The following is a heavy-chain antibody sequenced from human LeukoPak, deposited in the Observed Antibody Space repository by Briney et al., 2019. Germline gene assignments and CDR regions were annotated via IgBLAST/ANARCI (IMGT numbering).Heavy chain of an antibody. Sequence: ASVKVSCKASGYTFTGYYMHWVRQAPGQGLEWMGWINPNSGGTNYAQKFQGRVTMTRDTSISTAYVELSRLRSDDTAVYYCARKRFSSSGNWFDPWGQGTLVTVSS. V-gene: IGHV1-2*02. D-gene: IGHD6-13*01. J-gene: IGHJ5*02. CDR2: INPNSGGT. CDR1: GYTFTGYY. CDR3: ARKRFSSSGNWFDP.